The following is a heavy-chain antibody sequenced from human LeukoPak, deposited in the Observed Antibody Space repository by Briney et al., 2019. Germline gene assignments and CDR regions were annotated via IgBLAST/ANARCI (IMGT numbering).Heavy chain of an antibody. V-gene: IGHV1-46*01. CDR1: GYTFTSYY. CDR3: ARRSPIAVAGKFDY. D-gene: IGHD6-19*01. J-gene: IGHJ4*02. CDR2: INPSGGST. Sequence: ASVKVSCKASGYTFTSYYMHWVRQAPGQGLEWMGIINPSGGSTSYAQKFQGRVTITADESTSTAYMELSSLRSEDTAVYYCARRSPIAVAGKFDYWGQGTLVTVSS.